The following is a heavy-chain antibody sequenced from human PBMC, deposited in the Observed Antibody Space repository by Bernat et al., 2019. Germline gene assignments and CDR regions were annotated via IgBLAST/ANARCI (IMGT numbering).Heavy chain of an antibody. CDR3: ARGGSSTNYYYYYGMDV. V-gene: IGHV4-59*08. J-gene: IGHJ6*02. D-gene: IGHD6-13*01. CDR1: GGSISSYY. CDR2: IYYSGGT. Sequence: QVQLQESGPGMVKPSETLSLTCTVSGGSISSYYWSWIRQPPGKGLEWIGYIYYSGGTNYNPSLKSRVTITVDTSKNQFSLKLSAVTAADTAVYYCARGGSSTNYYYYYGMDVWGQGTTVTVSS.